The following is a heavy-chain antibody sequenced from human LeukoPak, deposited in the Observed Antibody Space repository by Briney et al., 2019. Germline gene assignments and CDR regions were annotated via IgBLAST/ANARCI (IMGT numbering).Heavy chain of an antibody. Sequence: SQTLSLTCAVSGGSISSGGYSWSWIRQPPGKGLEWIGYIYHSGSTYYNPSLKSRVTISVDRSKNQFSLKLSSVTAADTAVYYCARGYSGSYGRFDYWGQGTLVTVSS. CDR3: ARGYSGSYGRFDY. J-gene: IGHJ4*02. CDR1: GGSISSGGYS. V-gene: IGHV4-30-2*01. CDR2: IYHSGST. D-gene: IGHD1-26*01.